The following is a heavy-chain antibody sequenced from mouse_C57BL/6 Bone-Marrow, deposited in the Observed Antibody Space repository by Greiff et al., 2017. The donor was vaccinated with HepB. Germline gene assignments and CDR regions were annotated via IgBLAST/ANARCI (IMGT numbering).Heavy chain of an antibody. CDR1: EYEFPSHD. CDR3: AGFYYGSSLPAWFAY. CDR2: INSDGGST. D-gene: IGHD1-1*01. Sequence: EVKLMESGGGLVQPGESLKLSCESNEYEFPSHDMSWVRKTPEKRLELVAAINSDGGSTYYPDTKERRFIISRDNTKKTLYLQMSSLRSEDTALYYCAGFYYGSSLPAWFAYWGQGTLVTVSA. J-gene: IGHJ3*01. V-gene: IGHV5-2*01.